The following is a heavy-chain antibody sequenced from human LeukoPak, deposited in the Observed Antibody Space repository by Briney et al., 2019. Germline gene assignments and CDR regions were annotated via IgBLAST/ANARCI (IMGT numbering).Heavy chain of an antibody. J-gene: IGHJ6*02. V-gene: IGHV4-34*01. Sequence: ASETLSLTCTVSGGSINGGGYYWSWIRQPPGKGLEWIGEINHSGSTNYNPSLKSRVTISVDTSKNQFSLKLSSVTAADTAVYYCARSPLICSSTSCYSGDPPYYYYGMDVWGQGTTVTVSS. CDR2: INHSGST. CDR1: GGSINGGGYY. CDR3: ARSPLICSSTSCYSGDPPYYYYGMDV. D-gene: IGHD2-2*01.